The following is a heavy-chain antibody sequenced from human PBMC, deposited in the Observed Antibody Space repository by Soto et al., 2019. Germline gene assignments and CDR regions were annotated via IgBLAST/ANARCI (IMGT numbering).Heavy chain of an antibody. V-gene: IGHV4-34*01. J-gene: IGHJ6*03. CDR2: INHSGST. CDR3: ARGLTFCSGGSCYRYYYYYMDV. CDR1: GGSFSGYY. D-gene: IGHD2-15*01. Sequence: SETLSLTCAVYGGSFSGYYWSWIRQPPGKGLEWIGEINHSGSTNYNPSLKSRVTITVDTSKNQFSLKLSSVTAAETAVYYCARGLTFCSGGSCYRYYYYYMDVWGKGTTVTVSS.